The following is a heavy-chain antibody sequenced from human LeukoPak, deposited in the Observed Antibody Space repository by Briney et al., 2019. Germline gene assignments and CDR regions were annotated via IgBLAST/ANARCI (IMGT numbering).Heavy chain of an antibody. D-gene: IGHD3-3*01. J-gene: IGHJ5*02. CDR3: ARKVYYDFWSGYYELYNWFDP. CDR2: IKQDGSEK. CDR1: GFTFSSYW. Sequence: PGGSLRLSCAASGFTFSSYWMSWVRQAPGKGLEWVANIKQDGSEKYYVDSVKGRFTISRDNAKNSLYLQMNSLRAEDTAVYYCARKVYYDFWSGYYELYNWFDPWGQGTQVTVSS. V-gene: IGHV3-7*01.